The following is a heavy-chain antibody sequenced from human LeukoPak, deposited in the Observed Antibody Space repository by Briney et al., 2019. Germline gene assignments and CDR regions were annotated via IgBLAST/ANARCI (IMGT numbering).Heavy chain of an antibody. V-gene: IGHV1-69*01. CDR3: AREMGTTQFDP. J-gene: IGHJ5*02. Sequence: GSSVKVSCEASGGTFSSYAISWVRQAPGQGLECIGGIIPIFGTANYAQKFQGRVTITADESTSTAYMELSSLRSEDTAVYYCAREMGTTQFDPWGQGTLVTVSS. CDR2: IIPIFGTA. D-gene: IGHD1-7*01. CDR1: GGTFSSYA.